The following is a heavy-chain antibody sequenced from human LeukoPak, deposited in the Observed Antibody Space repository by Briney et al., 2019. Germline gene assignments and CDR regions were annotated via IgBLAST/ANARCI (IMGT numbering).Heavy chain of an antibody. Sequence: GGSLRLSCAASGFTFNTYAMNWVRQAPGKGLEWVSTTSDSGRATYHAHSVKGRFTVSRDDSKNTLFLQMNSLRADDTAIYYCAKAGRTHCYTDLCYMHVWGKGTTVTVSS. CDR3: AKAGRTHCYTDLCYMHV. CDR2: TSDSGRAT. D-gene: IGHD2-2*02. V-gene: IGHV3-23*01. J-gene: IGHJ6*03. CDR1: GFTFNTYA.